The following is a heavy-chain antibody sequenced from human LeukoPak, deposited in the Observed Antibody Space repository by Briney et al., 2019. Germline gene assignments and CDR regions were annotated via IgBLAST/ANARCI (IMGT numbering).Heavy chain of an antibody. V-gene: IGHV3-23*05. Sequence: GGSLRLSCTASGFTFSNYPMSWVRQAPGKGLEWVSGINSRGSTTYYADSVKGRFTISRDISQNTLYLQMSGLRAEDTAVYYCARGSRRITIFGVVIIEDFDYWGQGTLATVSS. CDR1: GFTFSNYP. D-gene: IGHD3-3*01. CDR3: ARGSRRITIFGVVIIEDFDY. J-gene: IGHJ4*02. CDR2: INSRGSTT.